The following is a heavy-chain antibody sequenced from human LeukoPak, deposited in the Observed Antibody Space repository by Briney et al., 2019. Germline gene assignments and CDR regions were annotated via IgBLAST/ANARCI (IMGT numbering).Heavy chain of an antibody. CDR1: GYTFNYYY. D-gene: IGHD3-10*01. Sequence: ASVKVSCKASGYTFNYYYMHWVRQAPGQGLEWMGWINPSSGATNYAQKFQGRVTMTRDTTVSTAYMELTRLRSDDSAVFYCIRGPGHYFDYWGQGTVVTVPS. J-gene: IGHJ4*02. CDR3: IRGPGHYFDY. V-gene: IGHV1-2*02. CDR2: INPSSGAT.